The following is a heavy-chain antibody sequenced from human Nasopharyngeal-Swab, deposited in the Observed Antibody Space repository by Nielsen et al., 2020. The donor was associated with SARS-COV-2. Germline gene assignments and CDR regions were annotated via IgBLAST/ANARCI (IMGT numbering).Heavy chain of an antibody. D-gene: IGHD3-9*01. J-gene: IGHJ6*02. CDR1: GFTFSSYS. Sequence: GESLKISCAASGFTFSSYSMNWVRQAPGKVLEWVSSISSSSSYIYYADSVKGRFTISRDNAKNSLYLQMNSLRAEDTAVYYCARGCVLTGPSCYYYGMDVWGQGTTVTVSS. V-gene: IGHV3-21*01. CDR2: ISSSSSYI. CDR3: ARGCVLTGPSCYYYGMDV.